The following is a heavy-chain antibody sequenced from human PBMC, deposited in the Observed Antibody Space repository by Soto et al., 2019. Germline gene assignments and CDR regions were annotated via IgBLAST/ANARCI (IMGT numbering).Heavy chain of an antibody. CDR3: ARVLYGSGSYYRPNYYYYYMDV. Sequence: GASVKVSCKAPGYTFTSYGISWVRQAPGQGLEWMGWISAYNGNTNYAQKLQGRVTMTTDTSTSTAYMELRSLRSDDTAVYYCARVLYGSGSYYRPNYYYYYMDVWGKGTTVTVSS. CDR2: ISAYNGNT. J-gene: IGHJ6*03. CDR1: GYTFTSYG. V-gene: IGHV1-18*01. D-gene: IGHD3-10*01.